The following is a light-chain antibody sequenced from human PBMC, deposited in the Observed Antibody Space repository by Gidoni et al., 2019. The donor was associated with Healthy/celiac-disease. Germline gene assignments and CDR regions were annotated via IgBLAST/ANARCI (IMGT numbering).Light chain of an antibody. CDR2: DAS. J-gene: IGKJ4*01. CDR1: QSVSSY. CDR3: QHRSTWPLT. V-gene: IGKV3-11*01. Sequence: EIVLTQSPATLSLSPGERATLSCRASQSVSSYLAWYQQKPGQAPRLLIYDASNRATGIPARFSGSASGTDFTLTISLLAPEDFAVYYCQHRSTWPLTFGGGTKVEIK.